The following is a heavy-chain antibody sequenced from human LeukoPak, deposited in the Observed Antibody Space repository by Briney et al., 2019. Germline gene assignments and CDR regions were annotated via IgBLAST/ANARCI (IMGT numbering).Heavy chain of an antibody. Sequence: ASVKVSCKASGYTFTSYAMNWVRQAPGQGLEWMGWINTNTGNPTYAQGFTGRFVFSLDTSVCTAYLQISSLKAEDTAVYYCARAWTTVTTLGHADYWGQGTLVTVSS. J-gene: IGHJ4*02. CDR2: INTNTGNP. D-gene: IGHD4-17*01. CDR1: GYTFTSYA. CDR3: ARAWTTVTTLGHADY. V-gene: IGHV7-4-1*02.